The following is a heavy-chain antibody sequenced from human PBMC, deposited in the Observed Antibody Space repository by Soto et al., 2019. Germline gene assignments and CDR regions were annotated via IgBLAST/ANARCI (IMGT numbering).Heavy chain of an antibody. Sequence: EVQLVESGGGLVKPGGSLRLSCAASGFTFNTYSMNWVRQAPGKGLEWVSSISSSSSYIYYADSVKGRFTIPRDNAKNSLYLQMNSLRAEDTAVYYCARDRDYGDYDYWGQGTLVTVSS. V-gene: IGHV3-21*01. CDR1: GFTFNTYS. J-gene: IGHJ4*02. CDR2: ISSSSSYI. D-gene: IGHD4-17*01. CDR3: ARDRDYGDYDY.